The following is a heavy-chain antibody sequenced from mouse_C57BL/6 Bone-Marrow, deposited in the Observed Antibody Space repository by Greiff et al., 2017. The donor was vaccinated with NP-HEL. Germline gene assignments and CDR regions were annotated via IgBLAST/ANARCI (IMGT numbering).Heavy chain of an antibody. D-gene: IGHD2-3*01. Sequence: QVQLQQSGAELVKPGASVKLSCKASGYTFTSYWMQWVKQRPGQGLEWIGEIDPSDSYTNYNQKVKGKATLTVDTSSSPAYMQLSSLTSEDSAVYYCARDGYYAWFAYWGQGTLVTVSA. J-gene: IGHJ3*01. V-gene: IGHV1-50*01. CDR3: ARDGYYAWFAY. CDR2: IDPSDSYT. CDR1: GYTFTSYW.